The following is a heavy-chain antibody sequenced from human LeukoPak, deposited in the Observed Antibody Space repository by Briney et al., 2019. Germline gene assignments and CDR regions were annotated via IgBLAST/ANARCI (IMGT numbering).Heavy chain of an antibody. V-gene: IGHV4-34*01. Sequence: SETLSLTCAVYGGSFSTYYWNWIRQPPGKGLEWIGEINHSGTSNYNPSLTSRVTISVDTSKNQFSLKLSSVTAADAAVYYCARSYGSSTYIWFDPWGQGTLVTVSS. D-gene: IGHD6-19*01. CDR1: GGSFSTYY. CDR3: ARSYGSSTYIWFDP. CDR2: INHSGTS. J-gene: IGHJ5*02.